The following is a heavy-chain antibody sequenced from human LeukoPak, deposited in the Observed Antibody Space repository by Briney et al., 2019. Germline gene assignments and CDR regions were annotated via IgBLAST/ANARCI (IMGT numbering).Heavy chain of an antibody. D-gene: IGHD2-2*01. CDR3: ARDQGGDCSSTSCYEGNWFDP. CDR1: GFTFSSYA. V-gene: IGHV3-64*01. CDR2: ISSNGGST. J-gene: IGHJ5*02. Sequence: PGGSLRRSRAASGFTFSSYAMHWVRQAPGKGLEYVSAISSNGGSTYYANSVKGRFTISRDNSKNTLYLQMGSLRAEDMAVYYCARDQGGDCSSTSCYEGNWFDPWGQGTLVTVSS.